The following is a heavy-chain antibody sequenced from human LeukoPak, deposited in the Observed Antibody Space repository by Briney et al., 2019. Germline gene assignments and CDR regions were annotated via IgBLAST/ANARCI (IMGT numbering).Heavy chain of an antibody. J-gene: IGHJ3*02. CDR2: NIPICGTA. Sequence: SVKVSCKASLGTFRSYAISWVRQAPGEGLEWRGRNIPICGTATYAQKFQGRVTITTDESTSIAYMELSSLRYEDAGVYYCAREGSTTDAFNIWGQGTMVTVPS. D-gene: IGHD4-11*01. V-gene: IGHV1-69*05. CDR3: AREGSTTDAFNI. CDR1: LGTFRSYA.